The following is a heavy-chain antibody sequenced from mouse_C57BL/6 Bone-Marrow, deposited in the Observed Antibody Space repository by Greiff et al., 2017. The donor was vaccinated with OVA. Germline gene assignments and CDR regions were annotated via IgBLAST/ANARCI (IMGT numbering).Heavy chain of an antibody. CDR2: ISSGGSDT. CDR3: ARHETRTAWCAY. D-gene: IGHD1-3*01. Sequence: DVKLVESGGDLVKPGGSLKLSCAASGFTFSSYGMSWVRQTPDKRLEWVATISSGGSDTYYPDSVKGRFTISRDNAKNTLYLQMSSLKSEDTAMYYCARHETRTAWCAYWGQGTLVTVSA. J-gene: IGHJ3*01. V-gene: IGHV5-6*02. CDR1: GFTFSSYG.